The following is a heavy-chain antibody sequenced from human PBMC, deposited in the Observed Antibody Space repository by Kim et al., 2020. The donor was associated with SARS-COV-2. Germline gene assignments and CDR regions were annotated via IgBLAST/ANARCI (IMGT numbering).Heavy chain of an antibody. V-gene: IGHV3-21*01. CDR1: GFTFSSYS. Sequence: GGSLRLSCAASGFTFSSYSISWVRQAPGKGLEWVSSISVTGIDVYYADSVKGRFTISRDNTKNSLYLQMSSLRAGDTAVYYCVREGFTVTPYFDSWGQGTLVTVSA. CDR2: ISVTGIDV. D-gene: IGHD4-17*01. J-gene: IGHJ4*02. CDR3: VREGFTVTPYFDS.